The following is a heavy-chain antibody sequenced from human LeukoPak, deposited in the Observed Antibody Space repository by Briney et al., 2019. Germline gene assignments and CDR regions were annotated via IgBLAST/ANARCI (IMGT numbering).Heavy chain of an antibody. CDR1: GFTFRSYW. V-gene: IGHV3-74*01. Sequence: PGGSLRLSCAASGFTFRSYWMHWVRQAPGKGLVWVSRINSDGSSTIYADSVKGRFTISRDNAKNTLYLQMNSLRAEDTAVYYCARDLELVYHDSSGYDHWGQGTLVTVSS. D-gene: IGHD3-22*01. J-gene: IGHJ5*02. CDR3: ARDLELVYHDSSGYDH. CDR2: INSDGSST.